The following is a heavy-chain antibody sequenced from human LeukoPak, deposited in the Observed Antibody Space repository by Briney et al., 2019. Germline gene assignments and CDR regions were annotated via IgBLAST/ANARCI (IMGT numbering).Heavy chain of an antibody. J-gene: IGHJ6*02. Sequence: ASVKVSCKASGGTSSSYAISWVRQAPGQGLEWMGGIIPIFGTANYAQKFQGRVTITAVESTSTAYMELSSLRSEDTAVYYCARVTNYDFWSGYYGMDVWGQGTTVTVSS. CDR1: GGTSSSYA. V-gene: IGHV1-69*13. CDR2: IIPIFGTA. CDR3: ARVTNYDFWSGYYGMDV. D-gene: IGHD3-3*01.